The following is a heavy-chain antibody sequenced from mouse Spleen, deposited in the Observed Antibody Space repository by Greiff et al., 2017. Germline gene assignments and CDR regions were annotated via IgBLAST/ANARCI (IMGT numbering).Heavy chain of an antibody. D-gene: IGHD2-2*01. J-gene: IGHJ2*01. Sequence: EVKLVESGGGLVKRGGSLKLSCAASGFTFSSYAMSWVRQTPEKRLEWVATISSGGGNTYYPDSVKGRFTISRDNAKNTLYLQMSSLKSEDTAMYYCARLWLRRGGNYFDYWGQGTTLTVSS. CDR2: ISSGGGNT. CDR1: GFTFSSYA. V-gene: IGHV5-9*04. CDR3: ARLWLRRGGNYFDY.